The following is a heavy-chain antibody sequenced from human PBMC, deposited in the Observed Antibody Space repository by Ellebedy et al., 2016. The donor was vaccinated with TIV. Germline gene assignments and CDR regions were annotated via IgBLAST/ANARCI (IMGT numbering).Heavy chain of an antibody. CDR2: IYYSGNT. CDR1: GDSISGYY. D-gene: IGHD3-9*01. J-gene: IGHJ4*02. CDR3: ARDLYDILTGHGGYFDY. Sequence: SETLSLTCTVSGDSISGYYWSWIRQPPGKGLEWIGYIYYSGNTNYNPSLNSRVTMSVDTSKNQFSLKLTSVTAADTAVYYCARDLYDILTGHGGYFDYWGQGSLVTVSS. V-gene: IGHV4-59*01.